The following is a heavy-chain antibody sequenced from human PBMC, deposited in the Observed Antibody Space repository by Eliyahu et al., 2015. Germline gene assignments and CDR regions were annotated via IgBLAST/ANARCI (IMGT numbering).Heavy chain of an antibody. CDR2: ISSRGDIL. D-gene: IGHD6-13*01. J-gene: IGHJ4*02. CDR3: ARDSAAGFDY. CDR1: GFTFSDYY. Sequence: QVQLVESGGDLVKPGGSLRLSCAXSGFTFSDYYMNWIRQTPEKGLEWVAYISSRGDILRYADSVKGRFTISRDNARNSLYLRMNNLRDEDTAIYYCARDSAAGFDYWGQGTLVTVSS. V-gene: IGHV3-11*01.